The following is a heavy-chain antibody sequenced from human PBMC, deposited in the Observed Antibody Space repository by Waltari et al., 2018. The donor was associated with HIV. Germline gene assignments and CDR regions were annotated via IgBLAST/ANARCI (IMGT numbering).Heavy chain of an antibody. CDR3: ASARETMGVDFDS. CDR2: IIPMANTP. V-gene: IGHV1-69*08. Sequence: QVQLVQSGAEVKKPGSSVKVSCKASGGAFSSHTINWVRKAPGQGLEWLGRIIPMANTPNNAQKFQGRVTITADKSTSTAYMELTSLRSDDTAVYYCASARETMGVDFDSWGLGTLVTVSS. J-gene: IGHJ4*02. CDR1: GGAFSSHT. D-gene: IGHD3-16*01.